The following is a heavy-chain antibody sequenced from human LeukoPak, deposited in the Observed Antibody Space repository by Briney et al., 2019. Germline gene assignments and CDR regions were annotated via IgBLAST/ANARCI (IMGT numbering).Heavy chain of an antibody. CDR1: GFTFSDAW. J-gene: IGHJ3*02. D-gene: IGHD1-26*01. CDR3: ARELREHGVFDI. Sequence: GGSLRLSCAASGFTFSDAWMSWVRQAPGKGLEWVSEIYSDGSTYNAASVKGRFSISRDNSKNTVYLQMNSLRAEDTAVYYCARELREHGVFDIWGQGTMVTVSS. CDR2: IYSDGST. V-gene: IGHV3-53*01.